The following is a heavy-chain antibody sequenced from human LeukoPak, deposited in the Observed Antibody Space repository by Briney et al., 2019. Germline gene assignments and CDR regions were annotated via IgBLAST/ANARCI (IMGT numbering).Heavy chain of an antibody. J-gene: IGHJ1*01. CDR1: GGTFSSYA. CDR3: ARAYYYDSSGYFEYFQH. CDR2: IIPILGIA. D-gene: IGHD3-22*01. Sequence: SVKVSCKASGGTFSSYAISWVRQAPGQGLEWMGRIIPILGIANYAQKFQGRVTITADKSTSTAYMELSSLRSEDTAVYYCARAYYYDSSGYFEYFQHWGQGTLVTVPS. V-gene: IGHV1-69*04.